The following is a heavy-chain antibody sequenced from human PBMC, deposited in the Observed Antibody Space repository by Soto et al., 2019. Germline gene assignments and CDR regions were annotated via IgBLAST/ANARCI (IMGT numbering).Heavy chain of an antibody. CDR2: IYYSGST. CDR1: GGSISSYY. J-gene: IGHJ4*02. D-gene: IGHD3-10*01. Sequence: QVQLQESGPGLVKPSETLSLTCTVSGGSISSYYWSWIRQPPGKGLEWIGYIYYSGSTNYNPSLKSRVTISVDTSKNQFSLKLSSVTAADTAVYYCAREGQAYGSGSYYAYFDYWGQGTLVTVSS. CDR3: AREGQAYGSGSYYAYFDY. V-gene: IGHV4-59*01.